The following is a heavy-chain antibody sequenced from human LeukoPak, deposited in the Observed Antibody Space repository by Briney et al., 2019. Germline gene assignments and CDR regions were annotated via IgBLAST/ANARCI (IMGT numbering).Heavy chain of an antibody. CDR2: ISSSSSYI. V-gene: IGHV3-21*01. J-gene: IGHJ6*02. D-gene: IGHD6-13*01. CDR3: ARDADSSSWSMYYYYGMDV. CDR1: EFTFSSYS. Sequence: PGGSLRLSCAASEFTFSSYSMNWVRQDPGKGLEWVSSISSSSSYIYYADSVRGRFTISRDNAKNSLYLQMNSLRAEDTAVYYCARDADSSSWSMYYYYGMDVWGQGTTVTVSS.